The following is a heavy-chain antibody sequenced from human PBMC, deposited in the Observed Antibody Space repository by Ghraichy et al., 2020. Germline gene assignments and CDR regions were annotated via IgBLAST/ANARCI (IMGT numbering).Heavy chain of an antibody. V-gene: IGHV3-7*01. CDR3: AREGEDTAMVSLDY. J-gene: IGHJ4*02. CDR2: IKQDGSEK. Sequence: GGSLRLSCAASGFTFSSYWMSWVRQAPGKGLEWVANIKQDGSEKYYVDSVKGRFTISRDNAKNSLYLQMNSLRAEDTAVYYCAREGEDTAMVSLDYWGQGTLVTVSS. CDR1: GFTFSSYW. D-gene: IGHD5-18*01.